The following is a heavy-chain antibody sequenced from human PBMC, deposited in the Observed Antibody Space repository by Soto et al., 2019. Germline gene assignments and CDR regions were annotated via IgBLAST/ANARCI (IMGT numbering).Heavy chain of an antibody. V-gene: IGHV3-23*01. CDR1: GFTFSSYA. D-gene: IGHD2-15*01. Sequence: GGSLRLSCAASGFTFSSYAMSWVRQAPGKGLEWVSAISGSGGSTYYADSVKGRFTISRDNSKNTLYLQMNSPRAEDTAVYYCAKDQEAGYCSGGSCYSPLRGTLKTPLGLFDYWGQGTLVTVSS. J-gene: IGHJ4*02. CDR2: ISGSGGST. CDR3: AKDQEAGYCSGGSCYSPLRGTLKTPLGLFDY.